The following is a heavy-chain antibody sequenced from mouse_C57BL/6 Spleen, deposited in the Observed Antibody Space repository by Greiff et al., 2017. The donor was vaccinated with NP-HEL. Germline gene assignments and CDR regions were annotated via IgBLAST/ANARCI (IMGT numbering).Heavy chain of an antibody. V-gene: IGHV5-17*01. Sequence: EVQLVESGGGLVKPGGSLKLSCAASGFTFSDYGMHWVRQAPEKGLEWVAYISSGSSTIYYADTVKGRFTISRDNAKNTLFLQMTSLRSEDTAMYYCAMRGAHWYFDVWGTGTTVTVAS. CDR2: ISSGSSTI. D-gene: IGHD2-3*01. CDR1: GFTFSDYG. CDR3: AMRGAHWYFDV. J-gene: IGHJ1*03.